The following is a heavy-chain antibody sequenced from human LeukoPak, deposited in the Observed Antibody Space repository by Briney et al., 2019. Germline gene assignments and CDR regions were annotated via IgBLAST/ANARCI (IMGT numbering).Heavy chain of an antibody. CDR3: ARHDQGEHLPFDY. D-gene: IGHD1/OR15-1a*01. V-gene: IGHV5-51*01. Sequence: GGALQISCKGSGCSFSIYWIGWVRQMPGKGLEGMGIIYPSDSDTRYSPSFQGQVTISAAKSISTAYLQWSSLQASDTAIYYCARHDQGEHLPFDYWGQGTLVTVSS. CDR2: IYPSDSDT. J-gene: IGHJ4*02. CDR1: GCSFSIYW.